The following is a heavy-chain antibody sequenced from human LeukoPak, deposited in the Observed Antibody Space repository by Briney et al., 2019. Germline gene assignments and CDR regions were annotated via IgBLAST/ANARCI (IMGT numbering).Heavy chain of an antibody. CDR3: ARGNVDTAMVDY. D-gene: IGHD5-18*01. CDR1: GGSISSGNW. CDR2: IFHSGST. J-gene: IGHJ4*02. Sequence: SETLSLTCAVSGGSISSGNWWSWVRQPPGKGLEWIGEIFHSGSTNYNTSLKSRVTISVDKSKNQFSLKLTSVTATDTAVYYCARGNVDTAMVDYWGQGTLVTVSS. V-gene: IGHV4-4*02.